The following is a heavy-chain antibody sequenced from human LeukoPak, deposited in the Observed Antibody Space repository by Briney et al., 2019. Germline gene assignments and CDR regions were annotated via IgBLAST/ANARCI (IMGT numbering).Heavy chain of an antibody. V-gene: IGHV3-66*01. CDR1: GFTVSSSY. Sequence: PGGSLRLSCATSGFTVSSSYMNWVRQAPGKGLEWVSAIYTSGSTYYADSVEGRFTISRDNSENTLYLQMNSLRAEDTAVYYCARGSMIRGVILDYWGQGTLVTVSS. CDR3: ARGSMIRGVILDY. J-gene: IGHJ4*02. CDR2: IYTSGST. D-gene: IGHD3-10*01.